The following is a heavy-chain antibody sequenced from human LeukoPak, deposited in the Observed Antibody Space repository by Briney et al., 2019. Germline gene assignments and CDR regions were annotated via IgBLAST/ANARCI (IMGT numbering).Heavy chain of an antibody. CDR1: GYSITSGYY. Sequence: SETLSLTCAVSGYSITSGYYWGWIRQPPGKGLEWIGAIYHSGSTHYNPSLESRVTISVDTSKNQFSLKLSSVTAADTAVYYCARQWQSTGFDYWGQGTLDTVSS. CDR3: ARQWQSTGFDY. D-gene: IGHD2-2*01. J-gene: IGHJ4*02. V-gene: IGHV4-38-2*01. CDR2: IYHSGST.